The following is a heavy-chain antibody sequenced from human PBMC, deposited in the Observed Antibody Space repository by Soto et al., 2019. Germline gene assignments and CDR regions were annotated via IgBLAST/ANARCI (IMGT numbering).Heavy chain of an antibody. Sequence: PGGSLRLSCAASGFTVSSNYMSWVRQAPGKGLEWVSVIYSGGSTYYAASVKGRFTISRDNSKNTLYLQMNSLRAEDTAVYYCARENGGAAFLGMDVWGQGTTVTVSS. CDR3: ARENGGAAFLGMDV. V-gene: IGHV3-53*01. CDR1: GFTVSSNY. J-gene: IGHJ6*02. CDR2: IYSGGST. D-gene: IGHD2-8*01.